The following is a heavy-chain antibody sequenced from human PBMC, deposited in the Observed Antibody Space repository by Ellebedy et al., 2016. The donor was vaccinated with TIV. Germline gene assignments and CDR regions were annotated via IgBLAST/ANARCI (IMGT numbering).Heavy chain of an antibody. Sequence: GESLKISCAASGFTFSTYGLHWVRQAPGRGLEWVAVIWFDGSKRYYAESVKGRFTISRDNSRNTLYLQVNSLRVDDTAVYYCARDAGYSNTLMDVWGQGTTVTVSS. CDR1: GFTFSTYG. D-gene: IGHD6-13*01. V-gene: IGHV3-33*01. CDR2: IWFDGSKR. J-gene: IGHJ6*02. CDR3: ARDAGYSNTLMDV.